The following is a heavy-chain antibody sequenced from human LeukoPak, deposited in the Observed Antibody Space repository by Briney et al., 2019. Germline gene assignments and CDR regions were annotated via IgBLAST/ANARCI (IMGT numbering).Heavy chain of an antibody. Sequence: GASVKVSCKASGYTFTGYYMHWVRQAPGQGLEWMGWINPNSGGTNYAQKFQGRVTMTRDTSISTAYMELSRLRSDDTAVYYCAREAYCSSTSCYGHPFDYWGQGTLVTVSS. CDR3: AREAYCSSTSCYGHPFDY. J-gene: IGHJ4*02. V-gene: IGHV1-2*02. D-gene: IGHD2-2*01. CDR1: GYTFTGYY. CDR2: INPNSGGT.